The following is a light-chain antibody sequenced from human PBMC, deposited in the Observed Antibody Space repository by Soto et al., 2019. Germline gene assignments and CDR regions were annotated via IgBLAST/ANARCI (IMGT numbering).Light chain of an antibody. Sequence: EIVLTQSPGTLSLSPGERATLACSASPSVSSSYLAWYQQKPGQAPRLLIYGASSRATGIPDRFTGSGSGTDFTLTISRMEPEDFAVYSCQHYGDSSYTFGQGTKLEIK. CDR1: PSVSSSY. J-gene: IGKJ2*01. V-gene: IGKV3-20*01. CDR2: GAS. CDR3: QHYGDSSYT.